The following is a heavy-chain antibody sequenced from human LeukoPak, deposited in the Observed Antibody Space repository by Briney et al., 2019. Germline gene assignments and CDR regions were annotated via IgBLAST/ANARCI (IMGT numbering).Heavy chain of an antibody. CDR3: ARGGSYVLNFDY. CDR1: GGSISSYY. CDR2: IYYSGST. D-gene: IGHD1-26*01. V-gene: IGHV4-59*01. J-gene: IGHJ4*02. Sequence: SETLSLTCPVSGGSISSYYWSWIRQPPGKGLEWIGYIYYSGSTNYNPSLKSRVTISVDTSKNQFSLKLSSVTAADTAVYYCARGGSYVLNFDYWGQGTLVTVSS.